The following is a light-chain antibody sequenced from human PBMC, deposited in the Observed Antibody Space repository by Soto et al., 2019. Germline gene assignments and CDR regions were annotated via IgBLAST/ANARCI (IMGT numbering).Light chain of an antibody. Sequence: DIVLTQSPATLSLSPGERATLSCGASQTVSSSYLAWYQQKPGLAPRLLIYDASSRATGIPDRFSGSGSGTDFTLTISRLEPEDFAVYYCQQYVTSPWTFGQGTKVEIK. CDR1: QTVSSSY. CDR3: QQYVTSPWT. V-gene: IGKV3D-20*01. CDR2: DAS. J-gene: IGKJ1*01.